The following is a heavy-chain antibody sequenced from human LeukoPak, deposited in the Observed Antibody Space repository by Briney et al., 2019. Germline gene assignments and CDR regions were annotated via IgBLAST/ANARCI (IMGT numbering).Heavy chain of an antibody. V-gene: IGHV3-23*01. CDR2: ISGSGGST. J-gene: IGHJ3*02. Sequence: GGSLRLSSAASGFTFSSYAMSWVRQAPGKGLEWVSAISGSGGSTYYADSVKGRFTISRDNSKNTLYLQMNSLRAEDTAVYYCAKSDDYGDYLPLGMNIWGQGTMVTVSS. CDR3: AKSDDYGDYLPLGMNI. D-gene: IGHD4-17*01. CDR1: GFTFSSYA.